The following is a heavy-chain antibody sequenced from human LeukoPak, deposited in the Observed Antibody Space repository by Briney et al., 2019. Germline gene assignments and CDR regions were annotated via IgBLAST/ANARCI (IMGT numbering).Heavy chain of an antibody. CDR2: ISYDGSNK. D-gene: IGHD3-10*01. CDR1: GFTFSSYG. J-gene: IGHJ5*02. CDR3: AKDLAGFGELSWFDP. Sequence: GGSLRLSCAASGFTFSSYGMHWVRQAPGKGLEWVAVISYDGSNKYYADSVKGRFTISRDNSKNTLYLQMNSLRAEDTAVYYCAKDLAGFGELSWFDPWGQGTLVTVSS. V-gene: IGHV3-30*18.